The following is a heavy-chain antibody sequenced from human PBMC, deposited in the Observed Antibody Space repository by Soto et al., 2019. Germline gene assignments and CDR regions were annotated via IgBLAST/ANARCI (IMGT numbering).Heavy chain of an antibody. J-gene: IGHJ4*02. CDR2: ISYDGSNK. V-gene: IGHV3-30*19. CDR1: GFTFGSYG. D-gene: IGHD1-26*01. CDR3: AREGVGATVLDY. Sequence: PGGALKLSCVAAGFTFGSYGMNWVRPAPGKGLEWVAVISYDGSNKYYADSVKGRFTISRDNSKNTLYLQMNSLRAEDTAVYYCAREGVGATVLDYWGQGTLVTVSS.